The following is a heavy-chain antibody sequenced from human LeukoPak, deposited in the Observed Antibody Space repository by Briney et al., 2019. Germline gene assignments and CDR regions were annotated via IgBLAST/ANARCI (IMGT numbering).Heavy chain of an antibody. Sequence: ASVKVPCKASGYTFTSYYMHWVRQAPGQGLEWMGIINPSGGSTSYAQKFQGRVTMTRDTSTSTVYMELSSLRSEDTAVYYCARARYYYDSSAYFQHWGQGTLVTVSS. D-gene: IGHD3-22*01. CDR3: ARARYYYDSSAYFQH. CDR2: INPSGGST. J-gene: IGHJ1*01. V-gene: IGHV1-46*01. CDR1: GYTFTSYY.